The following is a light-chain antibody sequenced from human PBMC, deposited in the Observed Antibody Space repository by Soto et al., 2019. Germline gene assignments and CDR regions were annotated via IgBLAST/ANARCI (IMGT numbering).Light chain of an antibody. CDR2: KAS. V-gene: IGKV1-5*03. Sequence: DIQMTQSPSTLSASVGDRVTITCRASQSISSWLAWYQQKPGKAPKLLIYKASSLESGVPSGFSGSGSGTEFTLTISSLQPDDFATYYCQQYNSFSWTFGQGTKVGIK. CDR1: QSISSW. CDR3: QQYNSFSWT. J-gene: IGKJ1*01.